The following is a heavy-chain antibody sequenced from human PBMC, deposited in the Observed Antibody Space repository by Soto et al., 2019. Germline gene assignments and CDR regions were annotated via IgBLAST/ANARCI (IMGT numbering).Heavy chain of an antibody. CDR3: ARRPDATIKDISYYYALDV. Sequence: VGSLRLSCAASGFTISPYNMIWVRQAPGKGLQWVSYISSSSNTLYYGDSVRGRFTISRDNAKNSLYLQMNSLRDEDTAVYYCARRPDATIKDISYYYALDVWGQGTTVTVSS. D-gene: IGHD2-2*01. CDR2: ISSSSNTL. J-gene: IGHJ6*02. CDR1: GFTISPYN. V-gene: IGHV3-48*02.